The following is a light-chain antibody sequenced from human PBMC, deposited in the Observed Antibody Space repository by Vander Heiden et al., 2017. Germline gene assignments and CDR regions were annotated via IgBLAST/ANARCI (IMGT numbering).Light chain of an antibody. Sequence: EIVMTQSPATMSVSPGERATLSCRASQSAMSNLAWYQRKSGQTPRLLIYGASTRATGIPARFSGSGSGTEFTLTVSSLQSEDFAVYYCQQYNEWPWTFGQGTKVEIK. V-gene: IGKV3-15*01. J-gene: IGKJ1*01. CDR3: QQYNEWPWT. CDR2: GAS. CDR1: QSAMSN.